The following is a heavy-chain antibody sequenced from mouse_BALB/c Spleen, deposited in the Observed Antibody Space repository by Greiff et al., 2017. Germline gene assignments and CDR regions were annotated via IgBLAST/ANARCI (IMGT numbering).Heavy chain of an antibody. CDR2: ILPGSGST. CDR1: GYTFSSYW. CDR3: ARSNCWRYFDY. D-gene: IGHD4-1*01. V-gene: IGHV1-9*01. J-gene: IGHJ2*01. Sequence: QVQLQQSGAELMKPGASVKISCKATGYTFSSYWIEWVKQRPGHGLEWIGEILPGSGSTNYNEKFKGKATFTADTSSNTAYMQLSSLTSEDSAVYYCARSNCWRYFDYWGQGTTLTVSS.